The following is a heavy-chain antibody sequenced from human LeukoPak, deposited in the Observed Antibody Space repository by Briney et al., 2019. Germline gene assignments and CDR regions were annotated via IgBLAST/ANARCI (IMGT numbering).Heavy chain of an antibody. CDR3: ARVRQQLVPNYFDY. D-gene: IGHD6-13*01. V-gene: IGHV1-18*01. CDR2: ISAYNGNT. CDR1: GYTFTSYG. J-gene: IGHJ4*02. Sequence: ASVKVSCKASGYTFTSYGISWVRQAPGQGLEWMGWISAYNGNTNYAQKLQGRVTMTTDTSTSTAYMELRSLRSDDTAVYYCARVRQQLVPNYFDYWGQGTLVTVSS.